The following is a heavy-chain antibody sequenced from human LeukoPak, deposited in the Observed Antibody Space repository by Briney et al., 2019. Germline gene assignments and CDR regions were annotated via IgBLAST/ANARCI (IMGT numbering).Heavy chain of an antibody. J-gene: IGHJ4*02. CDR1: GGSISSYY. CDR3: ARAPITMVRGVISGFDY. CDR2: IYYSGST. Sequence: SETLSLTCTVSGGSISSYYWSWIRQPPGKGLEWIGYIYYSGSTNYNPSLKSRVTISVDTSKNQFSLELSSVTAADTAVYYCARAPITMVRGVISGFDYWGQGTLVTVSS. V-gene: IGHV4-59*01. D-gene: IGHD3-10*01.